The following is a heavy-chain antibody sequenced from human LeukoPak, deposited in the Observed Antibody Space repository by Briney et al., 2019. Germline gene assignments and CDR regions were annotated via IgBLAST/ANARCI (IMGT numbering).Heavy chain of an antibody. V-gene: IGHV4-4*02. CDR2: VNLQGST. J-gene: IGHJ4*02. Sequence: SGTLSLTCGVSGGSITNTSDWTWVRQPPGKGLEWIGEVNLQGSTNYNPSLMGRVAISVDTSENHISLQLTSVTAADTAVYYCATEACPSPLLDFSGQGTLVTVSS. CDR1: GGSITNTSD. CDR3: ATEACPSPLLDF.